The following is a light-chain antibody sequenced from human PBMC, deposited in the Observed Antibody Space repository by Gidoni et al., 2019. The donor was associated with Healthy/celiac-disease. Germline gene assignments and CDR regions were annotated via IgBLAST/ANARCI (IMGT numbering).Light chain of an antibody. V-gene: IGKV3-20*01. J-gene: IGKJ2*01. Sequence: EIVLTQSPGTLSLSPGERATLSCRASQSVSSSYLAWYQKKPGQAPRLLIYGASSRATGIPDRFSGSGSGTDFTLTSSRLEPEDVAVYYCQQYGSSPYTFGQGTKLEIK. CDR1: QSVSSSY. CDR2: GAS. CDR3: QQYGSSPYT.